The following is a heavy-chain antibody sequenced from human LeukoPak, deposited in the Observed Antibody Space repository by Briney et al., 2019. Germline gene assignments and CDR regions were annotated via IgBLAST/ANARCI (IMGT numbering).Heavy chain of an antibody. CDR1: GYTFTNYY. J-gene: IGHJ6*03. D-gene: IGHD3-10*01. CDR3: ARAPGSYPRPYYYMDV. V-gene: IGHV1-46*01. CDR2: INPSDGRT. Sequence: ASVKVSCKASGYTFTNYYMHWVRQAPGQGLEWMGIINPSDGRTSYGQKFQGRVTMTRDTSTSTVYMELSSLRSDDTAVYYCARAPGSYPRPYYYMDVWGKGTTVTISS.